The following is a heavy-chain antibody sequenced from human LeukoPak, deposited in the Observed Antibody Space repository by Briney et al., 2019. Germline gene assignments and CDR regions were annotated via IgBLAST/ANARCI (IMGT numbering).Heavy chain of an antibody. D-gene: IGHD1-26*01. CDR3: AKDLTAKWGPLGTYMDV. CDR2: ISWDGGST. Sequence: PGGSLRLSCAASGFTFDDYAMHWVRQAPGKGLEWVSLISWDGGSTYYADSVKGRFTISRDNSKNSLYLQMNSLRAEDTALYYCAKDLTAKWGPLGTYMDVWGKGTTVTVSS. V-gene: IGHV3-43D*03. J-gene: IGHJ6*03. CDR1: GFTFDDYA.